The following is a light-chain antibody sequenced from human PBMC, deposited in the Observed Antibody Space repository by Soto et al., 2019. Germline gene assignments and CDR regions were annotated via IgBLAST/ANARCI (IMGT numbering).Light chain of an antibody. CDR2: DIR. Sequence: QSPLTQPASVSGSPGQSSTISYTGTSSDVGGYKYVSWYQQHPGKAPKLMIYDIRNRPSGVSNRFSGSKSGNTASLTISGLQAEDEADYYCSSYTSSSTRVFGTGTKLTVL. CDR3: SSYTSSSTRV. J-gene: IGLJ1*01. CDR1: SSDVGGYKY. V-gene: IGLV2-14*03.